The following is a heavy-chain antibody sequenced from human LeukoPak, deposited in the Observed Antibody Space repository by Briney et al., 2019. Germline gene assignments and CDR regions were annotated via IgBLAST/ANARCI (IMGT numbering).Heavy chain of an antibody. CDR1: GFTFSSYG. CDR3: AKDLEGYCSGGSCYGFDY. J-gene: IGHJ4*02. Sequence: GGSLRLSCAASGFTFSSYGMHWVRQAPGKGLKWVACIRYDGSNKYYADSVKGRFTISRDNSKNTLYLQMNSLRAEDTAVYYCAKDLEGYCSGGSCYGFDYWGQGTLVTVSS. CDR2: IRYDGSNK. V-gene: IGHV3-30*02. D-gene: IGHD2-15*01.